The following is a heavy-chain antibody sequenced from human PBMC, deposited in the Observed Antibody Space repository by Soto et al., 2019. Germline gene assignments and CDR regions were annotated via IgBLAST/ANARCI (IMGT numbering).Heavy chain of an antibody. CDR2: ISAYNGNT. CDR1: GYTFTNFG. Sequence: AASVKVSCKASGYTFTNFGISWVRQAPGQGLEWMGWISAYNGNTNYAQKFQDRVTMTTDTSTNTAYMELRSLRSDDTALYYCARDRSSSEYWGQGTLVTVSS. V-gene: IGHV1-18*01. D-gene: IGHD6-13*01. J-gene: IGHJ4*02. CDR3: ARDRSSSEY.